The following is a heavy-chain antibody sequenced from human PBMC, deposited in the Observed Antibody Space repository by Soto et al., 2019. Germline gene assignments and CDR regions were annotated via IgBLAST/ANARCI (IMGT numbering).Heavy chain of an antibody. CDR3: PSRLSSNYMYYYGMDV. CDR1: GGSISSGGYS. D-gene: IGHD4-4*01. Sequence: QLQLQESGSGLVKPSQTLSLTCAVSGGSISSGGYSWSWIRQPQGKGREWIGYLYHSGSTYYNPSLKSRATTPVDSSNNQFSLKRSAVTAADTAVYYCPSRLSSNYMYYYGMDVWGQGTTVTGSS. CDR2: LYHSGST. V-gene: IGHV4-30-2*01. J-gene: IGHJ6*02.